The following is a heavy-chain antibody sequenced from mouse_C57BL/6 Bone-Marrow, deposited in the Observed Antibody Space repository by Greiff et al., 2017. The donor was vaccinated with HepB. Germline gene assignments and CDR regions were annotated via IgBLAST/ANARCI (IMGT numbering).Heavy chain of an antibody. CDR1: GYTFTSYW. CDR2: IHPNSGST. J-gene: IGHJ4*01. V-gene: IGHV1-64*01. CDR3: ARTTVVATDYYAMDY. D-gene: IGHD1-1*01. Sequence: VQLQQPGAELVKPGASVKLSCKASGYTFTSYWMHWVKQRPGQGLEWIGMIHPNSGSTNYNEKFKSKATLTVDKSSSTAYMQLSSLTSEDSAVYYCARTTVVATDYYAMDYWGQGTSVTVSS.